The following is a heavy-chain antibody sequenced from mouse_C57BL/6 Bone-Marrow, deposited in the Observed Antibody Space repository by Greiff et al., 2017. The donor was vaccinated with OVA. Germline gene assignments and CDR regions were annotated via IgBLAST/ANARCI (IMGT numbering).Heavy chain of an antibody. D-gene: IGHD1-1*01. CDR1: GFTFSNYW. V-gene: IGHV6-3*01. CDR2: IRLKSDNYAT. Sequence: DVHLVESGGGLVQPGGSMKLSCVASGFTFSNYWMNWVRQSPEKGLEWVAQIRLKSDNYATHYAESVKGRFTISRDDSKSSVYLQMNNLRAEDTGIYYCTNLLDYGSSGWFAYWGQGTLVTVSA. J-gene: IGHJ3*01. CDR3: TNLLDYGSSGWFAY.